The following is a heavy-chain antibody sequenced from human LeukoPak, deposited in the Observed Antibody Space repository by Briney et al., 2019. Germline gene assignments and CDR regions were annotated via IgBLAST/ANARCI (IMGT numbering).Heavy chain of an antibody. CDR3: ARVGGTRAAGADY. Sequence: KASETLSLTCAVSGGSISSGGYSWSWLRQPPGQGLVWIGYIYHSGSTYYNPSLKSRVTISVDRSKNQFSLKLSSVTAADTAVYYCARVGGTRAAGADYWGQGTLVTVSS. D-gene: IGHD6-13*01. CDR2: IYHSGST. J-gene: IGHJ4*02. CDR1: GGSISSGGYS. V-gene: IGHV4-30-2*01.